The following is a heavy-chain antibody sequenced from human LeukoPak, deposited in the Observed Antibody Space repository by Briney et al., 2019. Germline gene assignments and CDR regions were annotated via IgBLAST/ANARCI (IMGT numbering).Heavy chain of an antibody. V-gene: IGHV3-33*03. D-gene: IGHD2-15*01. CDR3: ATDGPPDEVVGAAFTH. CDR1: GFTVSNSY. CDR2: IFYDGINK. Sequence: GGSLRLSCAVSGFTVSNSYMSWVRQAPGKGLEWVAVIFYDGINKYYADSVKGRFTISRDDSKNTLYLQMNSLRAEDTAVYYCATDGPPDEVVGAAFTHWGQGTLVTVSS. J-gene: IGHJ4*02.